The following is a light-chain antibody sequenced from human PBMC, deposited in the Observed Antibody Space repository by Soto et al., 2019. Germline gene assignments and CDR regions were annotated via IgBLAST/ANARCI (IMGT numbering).Light chain of an antibody. J-gene: IGLJ2*01. CDR1: SSEVGAHDF. CDR2: EVT. Sequence: QSVLTQPASVSGSPGQASTVSCSGTSSEVGAHDFVSWYQHHPDKAAKVIIFEVTKRPSGVSSRFSGSKTGNTASLTISGLQAEDEADYYCNSYTLSKTVIFGGGTKVTVL. CDR3: NSYTLSKTVI. V-gene: IGLV2-14*01.